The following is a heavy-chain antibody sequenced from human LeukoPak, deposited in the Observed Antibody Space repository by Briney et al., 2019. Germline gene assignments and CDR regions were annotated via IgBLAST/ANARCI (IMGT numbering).Heavy chain of an antibody. V-gene: IGHV5-51*01. CDR1: GYSFTTYW. CDR3: ARRPSGGSTWFDP. Sequence: TGESLKISCKGSGYSFTTYWIAWVRQMPGKGLEWMGIIYPGDSEIRYRPSFQGQVTISADKSISTAYLQWSSLKASDTAMYYCARRPSGGSTWFDPWGQGTLVTVSS. J-gene: IGHJ5*02. D-gene: IGHD2-8*02. CDR2: IYPGDSEI.